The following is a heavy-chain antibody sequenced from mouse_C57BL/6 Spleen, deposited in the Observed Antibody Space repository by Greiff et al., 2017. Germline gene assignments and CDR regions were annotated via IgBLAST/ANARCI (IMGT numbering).Heavy chain of an antibody. D-gene: IGHD2-5*01. CDR2: IHPNSGST. Sequence: QVQLQQPGAELVKPGASVKLSCKASGYTFTSYWMHWVKQRPGQGLEWIGMIHPNSGSTNYNEKFKSKATLTVDKSSSTAYMQLSSLTSEDSAVYYCARPYSNSYYAMDYWGQGTSVTVSS. CDR1: GYTFTSYW. V-gene: IGHV1-64*01. CDR3: ARPYSNSYYAMDY. J-gene: IGHJ4*01.